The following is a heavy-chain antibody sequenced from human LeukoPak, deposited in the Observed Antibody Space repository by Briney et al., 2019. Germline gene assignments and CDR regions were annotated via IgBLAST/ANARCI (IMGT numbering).Heavy chain of an antibody. V-gene: IGHV3-20*04. CDR2: INWIGGST. CDR1: GFTFGDYG. J-gene: IGHJ4*02. Sequence: GGSLRLSCAASGFTFGDYGMSWVRQVPGKGLEWVSGINWIGGSTGYADSVKGRFTISRDNAKNSLYLQMNSLRAEDTAVYYCARDRSSGYYTIWYFDYWGQGTLVTVSS. D-gene: IGHD3-22*01. CDR3: ARDRSSGYYTIWYFDY.